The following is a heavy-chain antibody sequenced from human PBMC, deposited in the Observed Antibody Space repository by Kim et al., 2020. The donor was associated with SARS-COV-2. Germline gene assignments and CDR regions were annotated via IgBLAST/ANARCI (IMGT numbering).Heavy chain of an antibody. V-gene: IGHV5-51*01. J-gene: IGHJ6*02. CDR3: ARRGGTYGLDV. Sequence: TGSSPSFDGQVTISVDNSISTAYLQWSSLKASDTAIYYCARRGGTYGLDVWGQGTTITVSS. CDR2: T. D-gene: IGHD1-26*01.